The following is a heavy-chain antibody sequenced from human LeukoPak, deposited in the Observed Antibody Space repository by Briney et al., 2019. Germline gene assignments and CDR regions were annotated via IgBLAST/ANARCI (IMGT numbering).Heavy chain of an antibody. CDR3: ARGDYVWGRQPFYDF. Sequence: SETLSLTCAVYGGSFSSYYWSWIRQPPGKGLEWIGRIYPSGSSTYNPSLKSRVTMSVDTSKNQFSLKLSSVTAADTAVYYCARGDYVWGRQPFYDFWGQGTPVTVSS. V-gene: IGHV4-59*10. D-gene: IGHD3-16*01. J-gene: IGHJ4*02. CDR2: IYPSGSS. CDR1: GGSFSSYY.